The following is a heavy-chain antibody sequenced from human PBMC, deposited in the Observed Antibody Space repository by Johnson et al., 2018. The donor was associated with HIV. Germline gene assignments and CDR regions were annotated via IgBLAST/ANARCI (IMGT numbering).Heavy chain of an antibody. CDR3: AKEMEGYYGSGKGDAFDI. CDR2: ISGSGGST. Sequence: MLLVESGGGLVQPGGSLRLSCAASGFTFSSYAMSWVRQAPGKGLEWVSAISGSGGSTYYDDFVKGRFTLSRDNSKNTLYLQMNSLRAEDTAVYYCAKEMEGYYGSGKGDAFDIWGQGTMVTVSS. J-gene: IGHJ3*02. V-gene: IGHV3-23*04. D-gene: IGHD3-10*01. CDR1: GFTFSSYA.